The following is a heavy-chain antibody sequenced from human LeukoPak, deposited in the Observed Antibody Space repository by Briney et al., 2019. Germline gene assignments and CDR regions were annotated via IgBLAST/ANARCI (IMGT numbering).Heavy chain of an antibody. V-gene: IGHV1-18*01. CDR3: AREVGYSSSWYWSY. D-gene: IGHD6-13*01. CDR2: ISAYNGNT. Sequence: ASVKVSCKASGYTFTSYGISWVRQAPGQGLEWMGWISAYNGNTNYARKLQGRVTMTTDTSTSTAYMELRSLRSDDTAVYYCAREVGYSSSWYWSYWGQGTLVTVSS. CDR1: GYTFTSYG. J-gene: IGHJ4*02.